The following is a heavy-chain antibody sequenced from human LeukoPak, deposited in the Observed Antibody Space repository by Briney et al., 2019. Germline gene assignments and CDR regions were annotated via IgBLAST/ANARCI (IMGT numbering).Heavy chain of an antibody. D-gene: IGHD6-19*01. CDR3: AKDQASSWSINVDYMDV. J-gene: IGHJ6*03. CDR2: ISFSAGTT. Sequence: PGGSLRLSCAASEITLSSYGVSWVRQAPGKGLEWLSAISFSAGTTYYADSVKGRFTISRDNSKNTLYLQMNSLRAEDTAVYYCAKDQASSWSINVDYMDVWGKGTTVTVSS. V-gene: IGHV3-23*01. CDR1: EITLSSYG.